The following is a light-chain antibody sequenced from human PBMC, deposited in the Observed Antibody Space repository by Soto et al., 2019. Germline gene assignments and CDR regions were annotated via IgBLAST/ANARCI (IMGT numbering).Light chain of an antibody. CDR2: NVS. V-gene: IGKV2-30*01. Sequence: DVLMTQSPLSLPVTLGQPASISCWSSRSLAYIDGNTYLNWFQQRPGQSPRRLIYNVSNRDSGVPDRYSGSGSGTAFTLKLSRVEAEDVAVYYCMQGTHSPPYTFDQGTKLEIK. CDR3: MQGTHSPPYT. CDR1: RSLAYIDGNTY. J-gene: IGKJ2*01.